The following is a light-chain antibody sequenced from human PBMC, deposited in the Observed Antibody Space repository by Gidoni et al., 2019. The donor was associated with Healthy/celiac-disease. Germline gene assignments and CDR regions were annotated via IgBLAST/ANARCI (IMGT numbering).Light chain of an antibody. CDR1: QRVGSN. CDR2: GAS. Sequence: EIVMTQSPATLSLSPWERATLSCRASQRVGSNLACYQQKPGHAPRLLIYGASTRATGIPARFSGSVSGTEFTLTISSLQSEDFAVYYCQQYNNWPGTFXQXTKVEIK. CDR3: QQYNNWPGT. V-gene: IGKV3-15*01. J-gene: IGKJ1*01.